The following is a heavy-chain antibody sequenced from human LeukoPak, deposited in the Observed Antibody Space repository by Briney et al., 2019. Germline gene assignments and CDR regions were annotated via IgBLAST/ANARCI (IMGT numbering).Heavy chain of an antibody. CDR1: GFTVSSNY. CDR3: ASYLTSIPSGMDV. Sequence: GGSLRLSCAASGFTVSSNYMSWVRQAPGKGLVWVSRISTDGSSTTYADSVKGRFTISRDNGRNTLYLQMYSLRAEDTAVYYCASYLTSIPSGMDVWGQGTTVTVSS. CDR2: ISTDGSST. D-gene: IGHD2/OR15-2a*01. V-gene: IGHV3-74*01. J-gene: IGHJ6*02.